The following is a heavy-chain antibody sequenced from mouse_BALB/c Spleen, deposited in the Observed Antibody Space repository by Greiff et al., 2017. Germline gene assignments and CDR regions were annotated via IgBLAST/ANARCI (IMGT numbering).Heavy chain of an antibody. CDR2: IYPGNGDT. CDR1: GYTFTSYN. Sequence: LQQSGAELVKPGASVKMSCKASGYTFTSYNMHWVKQTPGQGLEWIGAIYPGNGDTSYNQKFKGKATLTADKSSSTAYMQLSSLTSEDSAVYYCARGGPLYYFDYWGQGTTLTVSS. CDR3: ARGGPLYYFDY. J-gene: IGHJ2*01. V-gene: IGHV1-12*01.